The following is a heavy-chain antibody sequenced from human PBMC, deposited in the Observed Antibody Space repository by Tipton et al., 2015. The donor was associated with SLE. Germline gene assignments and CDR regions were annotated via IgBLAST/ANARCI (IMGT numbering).Heavy chain of an antibody. J-gene: IGHJ4*02. CDR3: ARDPKY. Sequence: TLSLTCTVSGGSISESTYSWDWIRQAPGKGLEWIGSMYFSGNTYYNPFFRSRVTISADTSKNQFSLKLTSVTAADTAVYYCARDPKYWGQGTLVIVSS. CDR1: GGSISESTYS. V-gene: IGHV4-39*07. CDR2: MYFSGNT.